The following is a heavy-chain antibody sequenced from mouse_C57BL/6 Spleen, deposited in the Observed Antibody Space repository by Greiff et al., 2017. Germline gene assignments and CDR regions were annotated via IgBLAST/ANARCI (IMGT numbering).Heavy chain of an antibody. CDR2: IDPSDSYT. V-gene: IGHV1-69*01. CDR1: GYTFTSYW. Sequence: QVQLKQPGAELVMPGASVKLSCKASGYTFTSYWMHWVKQRPGQGLEWIGEIDPSDSYTNYNQKFKGKSTLTVDKSSSTAYMQLSSLTSEDSAVYYCANLGSSYWYFDVWGTGTTVTVSS. J-gene: IGHJ1*03. CDR3: ANLGSSYWYFDV. D-gene: IGHD1-1*01.